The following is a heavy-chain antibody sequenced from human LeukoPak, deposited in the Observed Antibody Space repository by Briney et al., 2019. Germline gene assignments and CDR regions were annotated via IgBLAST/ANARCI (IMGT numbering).Heavy chain of an antibody. Sequence: GGSLRLSCAASGFTFSSYAMHWVRQAPGKGLEYVSAISSNGGSTYYANSVKGRFTISRDNSKNTLYLQMGSLRAEDMAVYYCARDRDYDSSGYYGPSGAFDIWGQGTMVTVSS. J-gene: IGHJ3*02. V-gene: IGHV3-64*01. CDR1: GFTFSSYA. D-gene: IGHD3-22*01. CDR3: ARDRDYDSSGYYGPSGAFDI. CDR2: ISSNGGST.